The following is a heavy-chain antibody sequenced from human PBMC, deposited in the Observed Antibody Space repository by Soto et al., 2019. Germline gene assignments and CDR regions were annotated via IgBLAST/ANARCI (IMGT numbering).Heavy chain of an antibody. CDR3: ARKKRGYYYYGMDV. V-gene: IGHV3-21*01. Sequence: EVQLVESGGGLVKPGGSLRLSCAASGFTFSSYSMNWVRQAPGKGLEWVSSISSSSSYIYYADSVKGRFTISRDNAKNSLYLQMNSLRAEDTAVYYCARKKRGYYYYGMDVWGQGTTVTVSS. CDR1: GFTFSSYS. CDR2: ISSSSSYI. D-gene: IGHD3-10*01. J-gene: IGHJ6*02.